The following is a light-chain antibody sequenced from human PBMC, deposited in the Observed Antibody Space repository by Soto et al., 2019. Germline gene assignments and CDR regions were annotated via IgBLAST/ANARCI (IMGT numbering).Light chain of an antibody. Sequence: QSVLTQPASVSGSPGQPITISCTGTSSDVGSHNLVSWYQQHPGQAPKLMIYVVSKRPLGVSTRFSASKSGNTASLTISGLQAEDEADYYCCSYGGSRAVFGGGTQLTVL. J-gene: IGLJ7*01. CDR1: SSDVGSHNL. CDR2: VVS. V-gene: IGLV2-23*02. CDR3: CSYGGSRAV.